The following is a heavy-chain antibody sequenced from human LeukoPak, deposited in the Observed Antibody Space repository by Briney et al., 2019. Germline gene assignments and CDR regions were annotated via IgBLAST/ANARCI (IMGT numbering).Heavy chain of an antibody. CDR3: ARDHDYGDSTFDY. CDR2: ISTSSSYI. CDR1: GFTFSSYN. J-gene: IGHJ4*02. Sequence: GGSLRLSCAASGFTFSSYNMNWVRQAPGKGLEWVSFISTSSSYIYYADSLKGRFTLSRDNAKNSLYLQMNSLRAEDTAVYYCARDHDYGDSTFDYWGQGTLVTVSS. V-gene: IGHV3-21*01. D-gene: IGHD4-17*01.